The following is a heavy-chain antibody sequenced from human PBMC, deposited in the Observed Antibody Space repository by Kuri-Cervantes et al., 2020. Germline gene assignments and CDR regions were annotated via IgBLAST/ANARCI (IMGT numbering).Heavy chain of an antibody. CDR2: ISWNSGSI. CDR1: GFTFDDYA. J-gene: IGHJ3*02. Sequence: GGSLRLSCAASGFTFDDYAMHWVRQAPGKGLEWVSGISWNSGSIGYADSVKGRSTISRDNAKNSLYLQMNSLRAEDTAVYYCASGYGSGDAFDIWGQGTMVTVSS. V-gene: IGHV3-9*01. CDR3: ASGYGSGDAFDI. D-gene: IGHD3-10*01.